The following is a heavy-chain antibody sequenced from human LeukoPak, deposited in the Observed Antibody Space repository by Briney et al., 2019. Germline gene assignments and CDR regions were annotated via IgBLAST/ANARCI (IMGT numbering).Heavy chain of an antibody. D-gene: IGHD3-9*01. V-gene: IGHV4-31*03. CDR3: ARADYDILTGQTYNWFDP. Sequence: PSETLSLTCTVSGGSISSGGYYWSWIRQHPGKGLEWIGYIYYSGSTYYNPSLKSRVTISVDTSKNQFSLKLSSVTAADTAVYYCARADYDILTGQTYNWFDPWGQGTLVTVSS. J-gene: IGHJ5*02. CDR2: IYYSGST. CDR1: GGSISSGGYY.